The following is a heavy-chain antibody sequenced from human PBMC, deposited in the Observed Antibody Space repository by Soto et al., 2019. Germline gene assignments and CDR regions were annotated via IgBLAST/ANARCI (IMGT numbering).Heavy chain of an antibody. J-gene: IGHJ5*02. D-gene: IGHD3-9*01. Sequence: EVQLVESGGGLVKPGGSLRLSCAASGFTFSNYNMNWVRQAPGKGLEWVSSISSSSSYIYYADSVKGRFTISRDNAKNSLYLQMNSLRAEDTAIYFCASQNAFLTGFQFDPRGQGTLVTVSS. CDR2: ISSSSSYI. V-gene: IGHV3-21*01. CDR3: ASQNAFLTGFQFDP. CDR1: GFTFSNYN.